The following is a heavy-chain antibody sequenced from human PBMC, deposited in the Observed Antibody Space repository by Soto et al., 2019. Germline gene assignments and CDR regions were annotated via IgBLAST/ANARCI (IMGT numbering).Heavy chain of an antibody. Sequence: EVQLVESGGGLVQPGGSLRLSCAAPGFTFSAYDMHWVRQPTGKGLEWVSAIGTLHDTYYPDSVKGRFTISRENAKNSLYLQMNRLTTGDTAVYYCARQASYWHGGGGWFDPWGQGTLVTVSS. CDR3: ARQASYWHGGGGWFDP. V-gene: IGHV3-13*01. CDR1: GFTFSAYD. CDR2: IGTLHDT. D-gene: IGHD2-8*02. J-gene: IGHJ5*02.